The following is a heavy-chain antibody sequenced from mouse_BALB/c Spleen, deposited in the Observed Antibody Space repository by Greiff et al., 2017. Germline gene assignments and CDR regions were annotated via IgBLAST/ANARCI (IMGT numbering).Heavy chain of an antibody. CDR2: ISSGGST. CDR1: GFTFSSYA. V-gene: IGHV5-6-5*01. D-gene: IGHD2-14*01. CDR3: ARAYDGYYAMDY. J-gene: IGHJ4*01. Sequence: EVQVVESGGGLVKPGGSLKLSCAASGFTFSSYAMSWVRQTPEKRLEWVASISSGGSTYYPDSVKGRFTISRDNARNILYLQMSSLRSEDTAMYYCARAYDGYYAMDYWGQGTSVTVSS.